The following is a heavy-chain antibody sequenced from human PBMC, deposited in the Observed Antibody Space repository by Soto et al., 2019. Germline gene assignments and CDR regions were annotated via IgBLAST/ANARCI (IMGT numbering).Heavy chain of an antibody. V-gene: IGHV1-69*06. CDR3: ARAYYDFWSGYSGSSNWFDP. CDR2: IIPIFGTA. J-gene: IGHJ5*02. D-gene: IGHD3-3*01. Sequence: ASVKVSCKASGGTFSSYAISWVRQAPGQGLEWMGGIIPIFGTANYAQKFQGRVTITADKSTSTAYMELGSLRSEDTAVYYCARAYYDFWSGYSGSSNWFDPWGQGTLVTVSS. CDR1: GGTFSSYA.